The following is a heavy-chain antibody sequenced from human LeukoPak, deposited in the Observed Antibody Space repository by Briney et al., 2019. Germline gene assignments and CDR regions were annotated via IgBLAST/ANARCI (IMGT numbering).Heavy chain of an antibody. D-gene: IGHD2-21*01. CDR3: ARSIARYYYYMDV. V-gene: IGHV4-30-4*01. Sequence: SQTLSLTCTVSGGSISSGDYYWSWIRQPPGKGLEWIGYIYYSGSTYYNPSLKSRVTISVDTSKNQFSLKLSSVTAADTAVYYCARSIARYYYYMDVWGKGTTVTVSS. J-gene: IGHJ6*03. CDR2: IYYSGST. CDR1: GGSISSGDYY.